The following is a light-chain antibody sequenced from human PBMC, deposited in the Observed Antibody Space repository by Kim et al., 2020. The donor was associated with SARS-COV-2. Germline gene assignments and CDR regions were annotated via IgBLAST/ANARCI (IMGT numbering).Light chain of an antibody. CDR1: RLGEKY. CDR2: QND. CDR3: QAWDSSPHVV. J-gene: IGLJ2*01. V-gene: IGLV3-1*01. Sequence: SYELTQPPSVSVSPGQTASITCSGDRLGEKYACWYQQKPGQSPVFVIYQNDKRPSGIPERFSGSNSGNTATLTIRGTQAMDESDYYCQAWDSSPHVVFVG.